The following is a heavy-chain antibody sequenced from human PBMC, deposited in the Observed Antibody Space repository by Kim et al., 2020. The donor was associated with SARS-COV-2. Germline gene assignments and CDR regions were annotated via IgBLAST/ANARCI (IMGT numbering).Heavy chain of an antibody. Sequence: GGSLRLSCAASGFTFSSYGMHWVRQAPGKGLEWVAVIWYDGSNKYYADSVKGRFTISRDNSKNTLYLQTNSRGAEDTAVYYCARDWGSSSSSPFDYWGQGALVTVSS. CDR1: GFTFSSYG. CDR2: IWYDGSNK. J-gene: IGHJ4*02. CDR3: ARDWGSSSSSPFDY. V-gene: IGHV3-33*01. D-gene: IGHD6-6*01.